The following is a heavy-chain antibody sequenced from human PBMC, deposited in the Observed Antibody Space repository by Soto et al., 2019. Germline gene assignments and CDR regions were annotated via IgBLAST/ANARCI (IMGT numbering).Heavy chain of an antibody. V-gene: IGHV1-18*04. D-gene: IGHD6-13*01. CDR1: GYTLTSYG. J-gene: IGHJ5*02. Sequence: ASVKVSCKASGYTLTSYGISWVRQAPGQGLEWMGWISAYNGNTNYAQKLQGRVTMTTDTSTSTANMELRSLRSDDTAVYYCARRGGSSWWFDPWGQGTLVTVSS. CDR2: ISAYNGNT. CDR3: ARRGGSSWWFDP.